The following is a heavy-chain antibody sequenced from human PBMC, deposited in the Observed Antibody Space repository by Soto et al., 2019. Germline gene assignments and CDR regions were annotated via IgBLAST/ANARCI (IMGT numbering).Heavy chain of an antibody. J-gene: IGHJ5*02. CDR3: AREREAGTRGWFDP. CDR1: GYTFTSYY. CDR2: INPSGGST. Sequence: ASVKVSCKASGYTFTSYYMHWVRQAPGQGLEWMGIINPSGGSTSYAQKFQGRVTMTRDTSTSTVYMELSSLRSEDTVVYYCAREREAGTRGWFDPWGQGTLVTAPQ. V-gene: IGHV1-46*01. D-gene: IGHD1-1*01.